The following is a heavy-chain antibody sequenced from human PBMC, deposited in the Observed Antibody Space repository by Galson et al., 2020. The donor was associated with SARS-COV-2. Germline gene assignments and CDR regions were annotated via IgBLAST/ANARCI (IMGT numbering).Heavy chain of an antibody. D-gene: IGHD3-10*01. CDR2: IHYTGTT. J-gene: IGHJ5*02. CDR1: SGSVTGYF. CDR3: ARHAQAELIKEGFDP. Sequence: SETLSLTCTVSSGSVTGYFWSWIRQPPGKGLEWIGYIHYTGTTTYNPSLKSRVTISVDTSNNQFSLKMLAMTAADTAVYFCARHAQAELIKEGFDPWGQGALVTVSS. V-gene: IGHV4-59*08.